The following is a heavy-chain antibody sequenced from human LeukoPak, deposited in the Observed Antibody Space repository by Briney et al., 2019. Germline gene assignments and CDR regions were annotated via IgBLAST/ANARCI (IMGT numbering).Heavy chain of an antibody. CDR1: GYTFTGYY. Sequence: ASVKVSCKASGYTFTGYYMHWVRQAPGQGLEWMGWINPNSGSTNYAQKFQGRVTMTRDTSISRAYMELSRLRSDDTSVYYCAREYSDYDPDDYWGRGTLVTVSS. D-gene: IGHD5-12*01. CDR3: AREYSDYDPDDY. J-gene: IGHJ4*02. V-gene: IGHV1-2*02. CDR2: INPNSGST.